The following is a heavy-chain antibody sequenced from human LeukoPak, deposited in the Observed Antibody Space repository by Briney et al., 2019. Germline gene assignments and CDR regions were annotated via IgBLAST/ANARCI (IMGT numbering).Heavy chain of an antibody. CDR3: ARQGRNYDFWSGYPDTNWFDP. D-gene: IGHD3-3*01. Sequence: ASVKVSCTASGYTFTSYGISWVRQAPGQGLEWMGWISAHNGNTNYAQKLQGRVTMTTDTSTSTAYMELRSLRSDDTAVYYCARQGRNYDFWSGYPDTNWFDPWGQGTLVTVSS. V-gene: IGHV1-18*01. CDR2: ISAHNGNT. J-gene: IGHJ5*02. CDR1: GYTFTSYG.